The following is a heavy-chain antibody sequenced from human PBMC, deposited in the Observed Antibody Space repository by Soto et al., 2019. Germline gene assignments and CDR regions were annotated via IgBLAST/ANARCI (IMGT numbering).Heavy chain of an antibody. CDR2: ISSSSSYI. V-gene: IGHV3-21*01. D-gene: IGHD3-22*01. J-gene: IGHJ6*02. Sequence: GGSLRLSCAASGFTFSTYSMNWVRQAPGKGLEWVSSISSSSSYIYYADSVRGRFTISRDNAKNSLYLQMNSVRAEDTAVYYCARASTDSSGYYYSYYYYGLDVWGQGTTVTVSS. CDR3: ARASTDSSGYYYSYYYYGLDV. CDR1: GFTFSTYS.